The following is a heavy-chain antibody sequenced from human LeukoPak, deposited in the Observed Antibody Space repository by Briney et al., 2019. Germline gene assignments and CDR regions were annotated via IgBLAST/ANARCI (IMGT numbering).Heavy chain of an antibody. J-gene: IGHJ4*02. CDR1: GFTFSSYA. D-gene: IGHD3-10*01. Sequence: GGSLRLSCAASGFTFSSYAMSWVRQASGKGLEWVSGISDSGDRAHYADSVKGRFTISRDNSKNTLYLQMNSLRAEDTAVYFCAKQTTGYSGSGVDYWGQGTLVTVSS. CDR3: AKQTTGYSGSGVDY. CDR2: ISDSGDRA. V-gene: IGHV3-23*01.